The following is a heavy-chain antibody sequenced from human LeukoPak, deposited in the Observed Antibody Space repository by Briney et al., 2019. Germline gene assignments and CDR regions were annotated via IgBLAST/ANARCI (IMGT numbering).Heavy chain of an antibody. Sequence: PGRSLTLSCAASGFTFSSYGMHWVRQAPGKGLEWVAVISYDGSNKYYADSVKGRFTISRDNSKNTLYLQMNSLRAEDTAVYYCARLGGAYYDFWSGPFDYWGQGTLVTVSS. D-gene: IGHD3-3*01. J-gene: IGHJ4*02. CDR2: ISYDGSNK. CDR3: ARLGGAYYDFWSGPFDY. V-gene: IGHV3-30*03. CDR1: GFTFSSYG.